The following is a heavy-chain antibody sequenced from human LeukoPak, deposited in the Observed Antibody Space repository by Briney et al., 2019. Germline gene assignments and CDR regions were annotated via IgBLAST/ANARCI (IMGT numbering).Heavy chain of an antibody. V-gene: IGHV3-9*03. CDR2: ISWNSGSI. CDR1: GFTFDDYA. J-gene: IGHJ6*03. D-gene: IGHD6-19*01. Sequence: GGSLRLSCAASGFTFDDYAMHWVRQAPGKGLEWVSGISWNSGSIGYADSVKGRFTISRDNAKNSLYLQMNSLRAEDMALYYCAKGAVAGIGVDYYYMDVWGKGTTVTVSS. CDR3: AKGAVAGIGVDYYYMDV.